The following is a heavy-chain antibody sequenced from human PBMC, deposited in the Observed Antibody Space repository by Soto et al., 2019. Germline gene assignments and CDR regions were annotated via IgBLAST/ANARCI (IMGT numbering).Heavy chain of an antibody. CDR3: AREPRSCRGCSCSIPGDAYDI. Sequence: EVQLVESGGGLVQPGGSLRLSCTASGFIVSDTYVNWVRQAPGKGLEWVSVISNRGDTHYADSVRGRFSLSRDISDNSLHLQMNKLRVEETVVYYSAREPRSCRGCSCSIPGDAYDIWGQGTMVTVSS. V-gene: IGHV3-66*01. CDR1: GFIVSDTY. D-gene: IGHD2-15*01. CDR2: ISNRGDT. J-gene: IGHJ3*02.